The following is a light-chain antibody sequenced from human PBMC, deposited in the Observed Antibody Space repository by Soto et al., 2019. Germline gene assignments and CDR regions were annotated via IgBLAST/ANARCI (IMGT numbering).Light chain of an antibody. J-gene: IGLJ1*01. V-gene: IGLV2-23*01. Sequence: QSVLTQPASVSGSPGQSITISCIGTSTDVGSYNLFSWYQQHPGKAPKLIIYEGTKRPAGVSNRFSGSKSGNTASLTVSGLQAEDEADYYCASWDDRLKGYVFGTGTKVTVL. CDR1: STDVGSYNL. CDR3: ASWDDRLKGYV. CDR2: EGT.